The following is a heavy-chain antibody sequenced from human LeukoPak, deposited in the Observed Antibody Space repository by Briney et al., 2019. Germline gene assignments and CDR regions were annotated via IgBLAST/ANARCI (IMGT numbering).Heavy chain of an antibody. V-gene: IGHV3-33*01. CDR2: IWYDGSSK. Sequence: GGSLRLSCAASGFSFSAYGVHWVRQAPGKGLEWVAVIWYDGSSKNYADSVKGRFTLSRDNSKNTLYLQMNSLTVEDTAVYYCARSQSSSLIDYWGQGTLVTVSS. CDR3: ARSQSSSLIDY. J-gene: IGHJ4*02. D-gene: IGHD6-13*01. CDR1: GFSFSAYG.